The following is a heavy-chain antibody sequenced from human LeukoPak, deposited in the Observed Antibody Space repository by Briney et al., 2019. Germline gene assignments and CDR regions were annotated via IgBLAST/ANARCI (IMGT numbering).Heavy chain of an antibody. V-gene: IGHV3-30*02. CDR1: GFIFIGYG. D-gene: IGHD3-3*02. CDR3: AKEGAASWDVDV. CDR2: IRPDGHNK. Sequence: PGGSLRLSCAASGFIFIGYGMHWVRQAPGKGPEWVAFIRPDGHNKYYADSVKGRFMISRDNSMNTVDLQMNSLRGDDTAMYYCAKEGAASWDVDVWGKGTTVTVSS. J-gene: IGHJ6*04.